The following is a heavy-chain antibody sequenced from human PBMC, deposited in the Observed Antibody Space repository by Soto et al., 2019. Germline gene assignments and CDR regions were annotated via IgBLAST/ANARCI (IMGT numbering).Heavy chain of an antibody. CDR2: ISSGSNTI. CDR3: ARDSSSTYYYFDY. CDR1: GFTFSWFG. J-gene: IGHJ4*02. D-gene: IGHD2-2*01. V-gene: IGHV3-48*02. Sequence: EVQLVESGGGLLQPGGSLRLSCAASGFTFSWFGMNWVRQAPGKGLEWVSYISSGSNTINYAEAVRGRFTLSRHNAKNSLYLQMNSLRDDDTAVYYCARDSSSTYYYFDYWGQGTLVTVSS.